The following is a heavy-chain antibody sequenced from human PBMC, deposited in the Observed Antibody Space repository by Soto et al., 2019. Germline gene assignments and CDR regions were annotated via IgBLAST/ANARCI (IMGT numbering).Heavy chain of an antibody. J-gene: IGHJ4*02. CDR1: GDAFMSYA. V-gene: IGHV1-69*01. D-gene: IGHD4-17*01. CDR2: IIPSYDRA. CDR3: ARDPTNDYGDDTFDY. Sequence: QVLLLQSGSEVKKPGSSVKVSCKASGDAFMSYAISWVRQAPGQGLEYMGGIIPSYDRAKYAQKFQGRLTMSADLYQCTEYMELSSLRSEDTAVYFCARDPTNDYGDDTFDYWGQGTKVIVSS.